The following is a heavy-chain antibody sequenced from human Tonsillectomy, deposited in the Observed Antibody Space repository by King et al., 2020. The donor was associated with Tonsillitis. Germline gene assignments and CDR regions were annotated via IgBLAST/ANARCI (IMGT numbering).Heavy chain of an antibody. CDR1: GGSISSYY. Sequence: VQLQESGPGLVKPSETLSLTCTVSGGSISSYYWSWIRQPPGKGLEWIGYISYSGIINYNPSLKSRVSISVDTSKNQFSLKLSSVTAADTAVYYCARHGRGGYSYGPYYYYMDGWGKGTTVTVSS. D-gene: IGHD5-18*01. J-gene: IGHJ6*03. CDR3: ARHGRGGYSYGPYYYYMDG. V-gene: IGHV4-59*08. CDR2: ISYSGII.